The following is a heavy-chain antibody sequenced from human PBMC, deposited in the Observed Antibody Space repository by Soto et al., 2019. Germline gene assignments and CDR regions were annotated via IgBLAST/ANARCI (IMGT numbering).Heavy chain of an antibody. CDR1: GFTFSNNY. J-gene: IGHJ4*02. D-gene: IGHD1-26*01. CDR3: ARLIVGSTGLDY. V-gene: IGHV3-72*01. CDR2: SRNKAHSYTT. Sequence: PGGSLTLSCAASGFTFSNNYIDWVRQAPGKWLEWVGRSRNKAHSYTTEYAASVKGRFTISRDESKNSLYLQMNSLKTEDTAMYYCARLIVGSTGLDYWGQGT.